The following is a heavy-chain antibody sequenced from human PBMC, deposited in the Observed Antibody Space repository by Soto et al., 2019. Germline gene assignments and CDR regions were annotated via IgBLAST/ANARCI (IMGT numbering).Heavy chain of an antibody. Sequence: PGGSLRLSCAASGFTFSSYAMSWVRQAPGKGLEWVSAISGSGGSTYYADSVKGRFTISRDNSKNTLYLQMNSLRAEDTAVYYCAKDYGIRGVIILYVYDYWGQGTLVTVS. CDR2: ISGSGGST. V-gene: IGHV3-23*01. CDR1: GFTFSSYA. J-gene: IGHJ4*02. CDR3: AKDYGIRGVIILYVYDY. D-gene: IGHD3-10*01.